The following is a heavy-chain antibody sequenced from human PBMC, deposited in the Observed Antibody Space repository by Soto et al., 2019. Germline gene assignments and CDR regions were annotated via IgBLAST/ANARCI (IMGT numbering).Heavy chain of an antibody. CDR3: ARPTYYYDSSGYYSLDAFDI. V-gene: IGHV3-33*01. Sequence: WVTLRLSCAASGFTFSSYGMHGVRPAPAKGLEGVAVIWYDGSNKYYADSVKGRFTISRDNSKNTLYLQMNSRRAEDTAVYYCARPTYYYDSSGYYSLDAFDIWGQGTMVNVSS. CDR1: GFTFSSYG. D-gene: IGHD3-22*01. CDR2: IWYDGSNK. J-gene: IGHJ3*02.